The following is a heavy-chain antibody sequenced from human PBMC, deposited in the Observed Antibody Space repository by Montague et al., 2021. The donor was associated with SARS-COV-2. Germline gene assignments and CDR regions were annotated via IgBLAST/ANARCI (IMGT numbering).Heavy chain of an antibody. CDR2: ITDSGST. D-gene: IGHD4-11*01. V-gene: IGHV4-59*08. Sequence: SETLSLTCTVSGGSISSFYWSWFRQPPGKGLEWIGYITDSGSTNYNHSLTSRITMSVDKSKNQFSRKVNSVTAADTAVYYCARHYSATLPAVYWGQGTLVTVSS. J-gene: IGHJ4*02. CDR1: GGSISSFY. CDR3: ARHYSATLPAVY.